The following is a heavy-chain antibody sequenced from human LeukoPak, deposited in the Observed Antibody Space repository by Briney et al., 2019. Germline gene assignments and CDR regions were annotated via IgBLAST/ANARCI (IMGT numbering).Heavy chain of an antibody. Sequence: SETLSLTCTVSGGSISPNYWSWIRQPPGKELEWIAFIFYTGSTRYKSSLTSRVIISVDTSKNQFSLLLTSVTAADTAVYYCARHSGASPHYFDYWGRGTLVTVSS. J-gene: IGHJ4*02. V-gene: IGHV4-59*08. CDR2: IFYTGST. D-gene: IGHD1-26*01. CDR1: GGSISPNY. CDR3: ARHSGASPHYFDY.